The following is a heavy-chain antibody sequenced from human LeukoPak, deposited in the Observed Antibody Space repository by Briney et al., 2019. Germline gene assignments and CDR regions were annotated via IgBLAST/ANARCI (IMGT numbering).Heavy chain of an antibody. Sequence: SSETLSLTCTVSGGSISHYYWSWIRQPPGKGLEWIGYIYYSGTTNYNPSLKSRVTISVDTSKNQFSLKLNSVTAADTGVYYCAREDPQTKVPEGMDVWGQGTTVTASS. D-gene: IGHD4/OR15-4a*01. J-gene: IGHJ6*02. V-gene: IGHV4-59*01. CDR1: GGSISHYY. CDR3: AREDPQTKVPEGMDV. CDR2: IYYSGTT.